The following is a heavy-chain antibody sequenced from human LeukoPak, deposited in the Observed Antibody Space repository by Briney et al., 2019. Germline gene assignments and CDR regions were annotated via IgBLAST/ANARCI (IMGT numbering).Heavy chain of an antibody. J-gene: IGHJ4*02. CDR2: ISTSGSSR. CDR3: ARGWSRDY. Sequence: GGSLRLSCAASGFTFSTYEMNWVRQAPGKGLEWVSYISTSGSSRFYADSVRGRFTLSRDNVKDSLSLQMNSLRVEDTAVYFRARGWSRDYWGQGTLVTVSS. V-gene: IGHV3-48*03. CDR1: GFTFSTYE.